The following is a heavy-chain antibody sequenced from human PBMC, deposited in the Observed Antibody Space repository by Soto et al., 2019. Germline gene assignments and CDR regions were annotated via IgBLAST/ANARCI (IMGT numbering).Heavy chain of an antibody. D-gene: IGHD2-21*01. J-gene: IGHJ4*02. CDR1: GGTFSSYT. CDR3: ARDLYCGGDCYSIDY. V-gene: IGHV1-69*08. CDR2: IIPILAIA. Sequence: QVQLVQSGAEVKKPGSSVKVSCKASGGTFSSYTISWVRQAPGQGLEWMGRIIPILAIANYAQKFQGRVTITADKSTSTAYMELSSLRSEDTAVYYCARDLYCGGDCYSIDYWGQGTLVTVSS.